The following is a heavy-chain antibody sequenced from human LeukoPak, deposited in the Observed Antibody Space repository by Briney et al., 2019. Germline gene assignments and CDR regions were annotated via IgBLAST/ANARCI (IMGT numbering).Heavy chain of an antibody. Sequence: PSETLSLTCAVSGASISNDNWWSWVRQTPGKGLEWIGEIYHSGSTSYNPSLKNRVTISVDKSNNRFSLRLTSVTAADTAMNYCAANGWYCLDHWGQGALVTVSS. J-gene: IGHJ1*01. V-gene: IGHV4-4*02. CDR2: IYHSGST. CDR3: AANGWYCLDH. CDR1: GASISNDNW. D-gene: IGHD6-19*01.